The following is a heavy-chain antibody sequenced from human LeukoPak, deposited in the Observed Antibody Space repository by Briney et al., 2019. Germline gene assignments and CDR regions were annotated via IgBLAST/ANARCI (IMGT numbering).Heavy chain of an antibody. CDR1: GGSISSYY. J-gene: IGHJ4*02. CDR2: IYYSGST. Sequence: SETLPLTCTVSGGSISSYYWNWIRQPPWKGLEWIGYIYYSGSTNYNTSLKSRVTISVDTSKNQFSLKLSSVTAADTAVYYCARGWLTRWDYWGQGTLVTVSS. D-gene: IGHD5-12*01. V-gene: IGHV4-59*01. CDR3: ARGWLTRWDY.